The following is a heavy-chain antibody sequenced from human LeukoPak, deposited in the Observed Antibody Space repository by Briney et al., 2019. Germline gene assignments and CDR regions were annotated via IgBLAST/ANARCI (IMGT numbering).Heavy chain of an antibody. D-gene: IGHD3-3*01. CDR2: IYTSGST. V-gene: IGHV4-61*02. CDR1: GGSIRSGSYY. CDR3: ARGILGVTDY. J-gene: IGHJ4*02. Sequence: PSETLSLTCTVSGGSIRSGSYYWSWIRQPAGKGLEWIGRIYTSGSTNYNPSLKSRVTISVDTSKNQFSLKLSSVTAADTAVYYCARGILGVTDYWGQGTLVTVSS.